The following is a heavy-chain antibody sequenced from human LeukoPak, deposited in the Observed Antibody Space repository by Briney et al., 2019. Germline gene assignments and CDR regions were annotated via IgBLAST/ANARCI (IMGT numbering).Heavy chain of an antibody. CDR2: IRSDGSNK. V-gene: IGHV3-30*02. CDR3: AKGRDGYSDY. CDR1: GFTFSSYG. Sequence: PGGSLRLSCAASGFTFSSYGMHWVRQAPGKGLEWVAFIRSDGSNKYYADSVKGRFIISRDNSKNTLYLQMNSLRAEDTAVYYCAKGRDGYSDYWGQGTLVTVSS. D-gene: IGHD5-24*01. J-gene: IGHJ4*02.